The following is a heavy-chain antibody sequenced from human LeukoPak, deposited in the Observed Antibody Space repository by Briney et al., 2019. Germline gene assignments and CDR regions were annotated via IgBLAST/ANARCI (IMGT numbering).Heavy chain of an antibody. V-gene: IGHV3-9*01. CDR1: GFTFDDYA. CDR2: ISWNSGRI. D-gene: IGHD5-18*01. J-gene: IGHJ5*02. Sequence: PGRSLRLSCAASGFTFDDYAMHWVRQAQGKGLEGVSGISWNSGRIVYADSVKGRFTISRDNAKNSLYLQMNSLRAEDTALYYCAKGVYSYGSPLFDPWGQGTLVTVSS. CDR3: AKGVYSYGSPLFDP.